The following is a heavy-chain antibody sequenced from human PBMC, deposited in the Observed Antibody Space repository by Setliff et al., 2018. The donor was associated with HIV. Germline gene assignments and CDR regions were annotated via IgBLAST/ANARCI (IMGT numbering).Heavy chain of an antibody. CDR3: VRGPRITAARRIIVYYEDF. V-gene: IGHV1-2*05. Sequence: ASVKVSCKASGYTFTGYFLHWVRQAPGHGFEWLGRISPDSGDTVYGQQFQGGVTMTRDTSTNTAYLELTSLKYDDTGVYYCVRGPRITAARRIIVYYEDFWGQGTLVTVSS. CDR2: ISPDSGDT. J-gene: IGHJ4*02. CDR1: GYTFTGYF. D-gene: IGHD3-3*01.